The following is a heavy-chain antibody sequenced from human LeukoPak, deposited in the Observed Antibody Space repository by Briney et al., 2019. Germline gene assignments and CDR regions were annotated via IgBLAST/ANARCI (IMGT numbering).Heavy chain of an antibody. D-gene: IGHD3-16*01. CDR1: GASISSYC. Sequence: PSETLSLTYTVSGASISSYCWSWIRQPPGKGLEWIGCIYYSESTNYNPSLKSRVSMSVDTSKNQFSLKLRSVTAADTAVYYCASNLRLGDWFDPWGQGTLVTVSS. V-gene: IGHV4-59*01. CDR2: IYYSEST. CDR3: ASNLRLGDWFDP. J-gene: IGHJ5*02.